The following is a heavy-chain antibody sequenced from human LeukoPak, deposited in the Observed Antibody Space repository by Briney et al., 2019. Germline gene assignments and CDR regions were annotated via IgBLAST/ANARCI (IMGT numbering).Heavy chain of an antibody. V-gene: IGHV3-23*01. CDR1: GFTFSSYA. CDR3: AKVASYSSSWYYFDY. Sequence: GGSLRLSCAASGFTFSSYAMSWVRRAPGKGLEWVSAISGSGGSTYYADSVKGRFTISRDNSKNTLYLQMNSLRAEDTAVYYCAKVASYSSSWYYFDYWGQGTLVTVSS. J-gene: IGHJ4*02. CDR2: ISGSGGST. D-gene: IGHD6-13*01.